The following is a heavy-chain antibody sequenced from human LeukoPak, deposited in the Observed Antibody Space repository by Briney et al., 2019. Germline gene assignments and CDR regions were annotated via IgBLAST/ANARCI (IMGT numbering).Heavy chain of an antibody. CDR3: VQGEGWQQPYYYYMDV. Sequence: GRCLRPACAAAGFTVNSDSMNSVSQAPGKGLEWVSSSRMGSSNIYYAASVKGRFTISTDNSKNSLYLQMTRLTAEDTAVYYCVQGEGWQQPYYYYMDVLGQGTTVTISS. V-gene: IGHV3-21*01. D-gene: IGHD6-13*01. J-gene: IGHJ6*03. CDR2: SRMGSSNI. CDR1: GFTVNSDS.